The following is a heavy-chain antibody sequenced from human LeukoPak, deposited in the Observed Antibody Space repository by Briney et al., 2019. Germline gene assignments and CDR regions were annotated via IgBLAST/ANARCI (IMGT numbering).Heavy chain of an antibody. CDR2: INHSGST. CDR1: GGSFSGYY. V-gene: IGHV4-34*01. D-gene: IGHD5-18*01. J-gene: IGHJ4*02. Sequence: NPSETLSLTCAVYGGSFSGYYWSWIRQPPGKGLEWIGEINHSGSTNYNPSLKSRVTISVDTSKNQFSLKLSSVTAADTAVYYCARSYSYGHFDYWGQGTLVTVSS. CDR3: ARSYSYGHFDY.